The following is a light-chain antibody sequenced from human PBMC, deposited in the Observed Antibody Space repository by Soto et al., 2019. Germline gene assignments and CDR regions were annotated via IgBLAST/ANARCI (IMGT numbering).Light chain of an antibody. Sequence: QAVLTQPPSVSQAPRQRVTISCSGSSSNIGSNGVNWYQQLPGKAPKLLIYYDDLVPSGVSDRFSGSKSGTSASLAIRGLQSEDEADYYCSAWDDSLNGPVFGGGTQLTV. V-gene: IGLV1-36*01. CDR3: SAWDDSLNGPV. CDR2: YDD. J-gene: IGLJ2*01. CDR1: SSNIGSNG.